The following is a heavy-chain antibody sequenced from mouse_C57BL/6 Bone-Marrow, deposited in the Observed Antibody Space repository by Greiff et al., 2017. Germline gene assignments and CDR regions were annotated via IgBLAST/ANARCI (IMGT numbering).Heavy chain of an antibody. V-gene: IGHV1-81*01. Sequence: QVQLQQSGAELARPGASVKLSCKASGYTFTSYGISWVKQRTGQGLEWIGEIYPRSGNTYYNEKFKGKATLTADKSSSTAYMELRSLTSEDSAVYFCALYYGSSFYWYFDVWGTGTTVTGSS. CDR1: GYTFTSYG. J-gene: IGHJ1*03. D-gene: IGHD1-1*01. CDR2: IYPRSGNT. CDR3: ALYYGSSFYWYFDV.